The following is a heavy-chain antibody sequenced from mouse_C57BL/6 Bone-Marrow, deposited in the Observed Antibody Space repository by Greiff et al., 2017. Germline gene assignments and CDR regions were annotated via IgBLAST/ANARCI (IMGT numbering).Heavy chain of an antibody. CDR2: IYPGSGST. CDR3: ARAGLHWDWFAY. D-gene: IGHD4-1*01. J-gene: IGHJ3*01. CDR1: GYTFTSYW. V-gene: IGHV1-55*01. Sequence: QVQLKQSGAELVKPGASVKMSCKASGYTFTSYWITWVKQRPGQGLEWIGDIYPGSGSTNYNEKFKSKATLTVDTSSSPAYMQLSSLTSEDSAVYYCARAGLHWDWFAYWGQGTLVTVSA.